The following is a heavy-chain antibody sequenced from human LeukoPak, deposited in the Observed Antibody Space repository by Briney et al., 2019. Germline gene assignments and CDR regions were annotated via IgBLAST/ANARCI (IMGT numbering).Heavy chain of an antibody. CDR1: GYTFTGYY. J-gene: IGHJ4*02. V-gene: IGHV1-2*02. D-gene: IGHD6-13*01. Sequence: GASVKVSCKASGYTFTGYYMHWVRQAPGQGLEWMGWINPNSGGTNYAQKFQGRVTMTRDTSISTAYMELSRLRSDDTAVYYCARKRDSSSWYSGPYYFDYWGQGTLVTVSS. CDR2: INPNSGGT. CDR3: ARKRDSSSWYSGPYYFDY.